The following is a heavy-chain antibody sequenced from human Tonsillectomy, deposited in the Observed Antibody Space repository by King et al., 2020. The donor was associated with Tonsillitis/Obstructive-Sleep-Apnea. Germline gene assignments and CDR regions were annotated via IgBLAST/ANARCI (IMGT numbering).Heavy chain of an antibody. Sequence: VQLVESGAEVKKPGASVKVSCKASGYTFTSYDTNWVRQATGQGLEWMGWMNPNSGNTGYAQKFQGRVTVTRNTSISTAYMELSSLRSEDTAVYYCARGTVDTAIFDYWGQGTLVTVSS. CDR3: ARGTVDTAIFDY. CDR1: GYTFTSYD. V-gene: IGHV1-8*01. J-gene: IGHJ4*02. D-gene: IGHD5-18*01. CDR2: MNPNSGNT.